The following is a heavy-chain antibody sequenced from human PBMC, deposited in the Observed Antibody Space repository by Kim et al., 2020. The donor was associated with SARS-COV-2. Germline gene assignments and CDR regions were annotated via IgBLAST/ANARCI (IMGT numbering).Heavy chain of an antibody. D-gene: IGHD2-2*01. CDR1: GGTFSSYA. CDR2: IIPIFGTA. V-gene: IGHV1-69*13. Sequence: SVKVSCKASGGTFSSYAISWVRQAPGQGLEWMGGIIPIFGTANYAQKFQGRVTITADESTSTAYMELSSLRSEDTAVYYCATDPRGDIVVVPAAKGYYYYGMDVWGQGTTVTVSS. CDR3: ATDPRGDIVVVPAAKGYYYYGMDV. J-gene: IGHJ6*02.